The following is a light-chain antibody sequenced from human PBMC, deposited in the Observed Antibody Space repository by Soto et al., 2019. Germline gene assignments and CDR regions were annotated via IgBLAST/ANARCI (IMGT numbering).Light chain of an antibody. J-gene: IGKJ1*01. CDR1: HSISTN. CDR2: GAS. V-gene: IGKV3-15*01. Sequence: EIVMTQSPATLSLSPGARASLPCRASHSISTNLAWYQQKPGQAPRLLIYGASTRATGIPARFSGSGSETEFALTISSLQSEDFAVYYCQQYNNWPRTFGQGTKVDIK. CDR3: QQYNNWPRT.